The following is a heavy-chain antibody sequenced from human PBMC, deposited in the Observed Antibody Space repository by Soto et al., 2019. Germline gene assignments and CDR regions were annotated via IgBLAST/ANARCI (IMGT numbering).Heavy chain of an antibody. CDR3: AKENTPPYFDY. CDR2: ISGSGGST. Sequence: GAGQDRGKAMEWVSAISGSGGSTYYAYSVKGRFTISRDNSKNTLYLQMNSLRAEDTAVYYCAKENTPPYFDYWGQGALVTVSS. J-gene: IGHJ4*02. V-gene: IGHV3-23*01. D-gene: IGHD2-15*01.